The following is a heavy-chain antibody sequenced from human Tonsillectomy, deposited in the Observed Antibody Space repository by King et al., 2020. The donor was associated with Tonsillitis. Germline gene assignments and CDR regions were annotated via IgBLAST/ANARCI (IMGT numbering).Heavy chain of an antibody. CDR3: AGDTHDRKSDCLFDP. Sequence: VQLVESGGGLVKPGGSLRLSCVASGFSFTTYTMNWVRQAPGKGLEWVSSIIGSGFYIYYAGSVKGRFTISRDNAKNSLYLQMTSLRIEDTAVYYCAGDTHDRKSDCLFDPWGQGTRVPVPS. V-gene: IGHV3-21*01. D-gene: IGHD1-14*01. CDR2: IIGSGFYI. CDR1: GFSFTTYT. J-gene: IGHJ5*02.